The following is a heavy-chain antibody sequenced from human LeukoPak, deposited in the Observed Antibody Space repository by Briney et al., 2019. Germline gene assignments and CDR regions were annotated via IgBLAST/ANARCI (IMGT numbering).Heavy chain of an antibody. CDR1: GFTFSSYE. V-gene: IGHV3-48*03. D-gene: IGHD3-10*01. CDR3: ARVRGYYGSGNYYFDY. CDR2: ISTSGSTI. Sequence: SGGSLRLSCAASGFTFSSYEMNWVRQAPGKGAEWVSYISTSGSTIYYADSVKGRFTVSRDNAKNSLYLQMNSLRAEDTAVYYCARVRGYYGSGNYYFDYWGQGTLVTVSS. J-gene: IGHJ4*02.